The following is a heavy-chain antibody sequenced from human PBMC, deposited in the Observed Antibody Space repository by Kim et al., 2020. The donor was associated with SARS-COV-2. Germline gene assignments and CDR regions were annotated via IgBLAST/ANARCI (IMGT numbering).Heavy chain of an antibody. J-gene: IGHJ4*02. Sequence: SETLSLTCTVSGGSISSGGYYWSWIRQHPGKGLEWIGYIYYSGSTYYNPSLKSRVTISVDTSKNQFSLKLSSVTAAGTAVYYCAGDTGAMYYFDYWGQGTLVTVSS. D-gene: IGHD3-10*01. CDR2: IYYSGST. CDR3: AGDTGAMYYFDY. V-gene: IGHV4-31*03. CDR1: GGSISSGGYY.